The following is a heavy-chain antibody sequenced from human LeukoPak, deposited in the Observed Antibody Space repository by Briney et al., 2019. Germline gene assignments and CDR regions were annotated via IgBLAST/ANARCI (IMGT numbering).Heavy chain of an antibody. CDR1: GGTFSSYA. Sequence: SVKVSCKASGGTFSSYAISWVRQAPGQGLEWMGGIIPIFGTANYAQKFQGRVTITADKSTSTAYMELSSLRSEDTAVYYCASSNSGWSYYYYYYYMDVWGKGTTVTVSS. CDR3: ASSNSGWSYYYYYYYMDV. CDR2: IIPIFGTA. V-gene: IGHV1-69*06. J-gene: IGHJ6*03. D-gene: IGHD6-19*01.